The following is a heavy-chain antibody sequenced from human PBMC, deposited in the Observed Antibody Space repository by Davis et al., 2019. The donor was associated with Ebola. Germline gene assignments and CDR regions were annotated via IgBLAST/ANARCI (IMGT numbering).Heavy chain of an antibody. D-gene: IGHD6-13*01. J-gene: IGHJ4*02. V-gene: IGHV3-21*01. Sequence: GGSLRLSCAASGFTFRSYSLNWVRQAPGKGLEWVSYISSSSSHIYYADSVKDRFTISRDNARNSLYLQMNSLRAEDTAVYYCAGMRRPGYSSSWPTFWNWGQGTLVTVSS. CDR2: ISSSSSHI. CDR1: GFTFRSYS. CDR3: AGMRRPGYSSSWPTFWN.